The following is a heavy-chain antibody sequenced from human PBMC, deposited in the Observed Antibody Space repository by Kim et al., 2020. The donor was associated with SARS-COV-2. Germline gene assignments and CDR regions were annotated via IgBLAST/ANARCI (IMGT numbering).Heavy chain of an antibody. Sequence: GGSLRLSCAASGFTFSDYSMSWVRQAPGKGLEWVSCISSNSGGISYADSVKGRFTISIDNAKNSLYLQMNMLRAENTAVSYCARDTAYSYNLASWGQGTL. CDR3: ARDTAYSYNLAS. V-gene: IGHV3-11*01. J-gene: IGHJ4*02. CDR1: GFTFSDYS. D-gene: IGHD6-13*01. CDR2: ISSNSGGI.